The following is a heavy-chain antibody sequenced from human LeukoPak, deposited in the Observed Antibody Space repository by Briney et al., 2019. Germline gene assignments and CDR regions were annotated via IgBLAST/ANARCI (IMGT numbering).Heavy chain of an antibody. CDR2: ISGSGGST. J-gene: IGHJ1*01. CDR3: AKDLPNPGTSRHFQY. V-gene: IGHV3-23*01. CDR1: GFTFTSYA. D-gene: IGHD2-8*01. Sequence: GGSLRLSCAASGFTFTSYALSWVRQAPGKGLEWVSSISGSGGSTYYADSVKGRFTISRDNSKNTLDLQMNSLRAEDTAVYYCAKDLPNPGTSRHFQYWGQGTLVTVSS.